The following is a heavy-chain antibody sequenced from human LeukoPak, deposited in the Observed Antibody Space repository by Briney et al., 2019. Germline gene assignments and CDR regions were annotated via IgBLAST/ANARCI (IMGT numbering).Heavy chain of an antibody. CDR3: ARQVGATTLGDAFDI. D-gene: IGHD1-26*01. Sequence: ASVTVSCKASGYTFTSYGISWVRQAPGQGLEWMGWISAYNGNTNYAQKLQGRVTMTTDTSTSTAYMELRSLRSDDTAVYYCARQVGATTLGDAFDIWGQGTMVTVSS. CDR2: ISAYNGNT. V-gene: IGHV1-18*01. CDR1: GYTFTSYG. J-gene: IGHJ3*02.